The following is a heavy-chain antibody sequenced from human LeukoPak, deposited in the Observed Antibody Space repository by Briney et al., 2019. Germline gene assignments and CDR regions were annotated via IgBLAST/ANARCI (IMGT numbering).Heavy chain of an antibody. Sequence: NAGGSLRLSCAASGLTFSSYSMNWVRQAPGKGLEWVSSISSSSSYIYYADSVKGRFTISRDNAKNSLYLQMNSLRAEDTAVYYCARDLGSYSAYFDYWGQGTLVTVSS. CDR3: ARDLGSYSAYFDY. CDR1: GLTFSSYS. J-gene: IGHJ4*02. CDR2: ISSSSSYI. D-gene: IGHD1-26*01. V-gene: IGHV3-21*01.